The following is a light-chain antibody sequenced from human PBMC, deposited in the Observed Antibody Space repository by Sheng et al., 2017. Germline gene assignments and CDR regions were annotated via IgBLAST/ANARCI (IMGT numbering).Light chain of an antibody. CDR1: QSVPASR. CDR2: GAS. CDR3: HQYGTAPIS. V-gene: IGKV3-20*01. J-gene: IGKJ4*01. Sequence: ENVLTQSPDTLSLSPGDRATLSCRASQSVPASRLAWYQQKPGQAPRLLIYGASNRATGIPDRFSGSGSGTDFTLTITSLESADFAVFYCHQYGTAPISFGGGPRWR.